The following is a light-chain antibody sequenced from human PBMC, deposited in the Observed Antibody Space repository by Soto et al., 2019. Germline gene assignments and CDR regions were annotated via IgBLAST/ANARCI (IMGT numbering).Light chain of an antibody. CDR1: QSISSY. J-gene: IGKJ2*01. CDR2: AAS. Sequence: DIQMTQSPSSLSASVGDRVTITCRASQSISSYLNWYQQKPGKAPKLLIYAASSLQSGVPSRFSGCGSGKDFTLTISSLQPEDFATYYCQQSYSTPGTFGQGTKLEIK. V-gene: IGKV1-39*01. CDR3: QQSYSTPGT.